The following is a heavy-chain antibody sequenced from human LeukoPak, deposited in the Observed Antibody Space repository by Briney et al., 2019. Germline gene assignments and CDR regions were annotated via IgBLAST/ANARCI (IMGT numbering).Heavy chain of an antibody. V-gene: IGHV2-5*01. CDR3: AHSADDYSDYVSWYFAL. Sequence: SGPTLVNPTQTLTLTCTFSGFSLSPRGVGVGLIRQPPGKALEWLALIYWNEDKRYSPSLNSRLTITKDTSENQLGLTMTNVDPVDTGTYYCAHSADDYSDYVSWYFALWGRGTLVTVSS. J-gene: IGHJ2*01. CDR1: GFSLSPRGVG. CDR2: IYWNEDK. D-gene: IGHD4-11*01.